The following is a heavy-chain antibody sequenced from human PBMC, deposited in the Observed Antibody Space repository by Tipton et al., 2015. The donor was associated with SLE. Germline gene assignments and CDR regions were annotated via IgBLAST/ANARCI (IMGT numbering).Heavy chain of an antibody. D-gene: IGHD2-2*01. CDR2: ISSSSSYI. CDR1: GFTFSSYS. J-gene: IGHJ6*03. CDR3: AREYCSSTSCYGYYYMDV. Sequence: SLRLSCAASGFTFSSYSMNWVRQAPGKGLEWVSSISSSSSYIYYADSVKGRFTISRDNAKNSLYLQMNSLRAEDTAVYYCAREYCSSTSCYGYYYMDVWGKGTTVTVSS. V-gene: IGHV3-21*01.